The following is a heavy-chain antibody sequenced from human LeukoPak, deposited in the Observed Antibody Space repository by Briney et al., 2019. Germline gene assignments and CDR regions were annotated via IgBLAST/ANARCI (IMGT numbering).Heavy chain of an antibody. D-gene: IGHD3-22*01. Sequence: GASVKVSCKASGYTFPSYYMHWVRQAPGQGLEWMGIINPSGGSTSYAQKFQGRVTMTRDTSTSTVYMELSSLRSEDTAVYYCAREEDYYDSSGYYRSLYYYYYGMDVWGQGTTVTVSS. CDR2: INPSGGST. CDR3: AREEDYYDSSGYYRSLYYYYYGMDV. CDR1: GYTFPSYY. J-gene: IGHJ6*02. V-gene: IGHV1-46*01.